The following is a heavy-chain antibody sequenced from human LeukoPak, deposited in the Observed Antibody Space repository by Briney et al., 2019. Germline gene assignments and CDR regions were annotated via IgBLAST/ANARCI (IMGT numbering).Heavy chain of an antibody. CDR1: GGSISSYY. CDR3: ARRDRLLSRGWFDP. J-gene: IGHJ5*02. V-gene: IGHV4-59*08. Sequence: KSSETLSLTCTVSGGSISSYYWSWIRQPPGKGREWIGYIYYSGSTNYDPSLKSRVTISVDTSKNPFSLKLSSVTAADTAVYYCARRDRLLSRGWFDPWGQGTLVTVSS. CDR2: IYYSGST. D-gene: IGHD3-10*01.